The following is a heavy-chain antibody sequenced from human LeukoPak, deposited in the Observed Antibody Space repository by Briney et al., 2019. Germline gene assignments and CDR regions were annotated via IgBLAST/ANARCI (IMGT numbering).Heavy chain of an antibody. CDR2: IYSGGNT. CDR1: GFTVSSNS. CDR3: ARRAGEYSHPYDY. V-gene: IGHV3-53*01. J-gene: IGHJ4*02. D-gene: IGHD4-17*01. Sequence: GGSLRLSCTVSGFTVSSNSMSWVRQAPGKGLEWVSFIYSGGNTHYSDSVKGRFTISRDNSKNTLYLQMNSLRVEDTAVYYCARRAGEYSHPYDYWGQGTLVTVSS.